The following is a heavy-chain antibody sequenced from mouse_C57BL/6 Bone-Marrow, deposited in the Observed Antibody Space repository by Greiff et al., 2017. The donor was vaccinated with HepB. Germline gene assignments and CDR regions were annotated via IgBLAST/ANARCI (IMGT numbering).Heavy chain of an antibody. V-gene: IGHV1-81*01. CDR3: ARGGGDSNDY. CDR2: IYPRSGNT. Sequence: QVQLQQSGAELARPGASVKLSCKASGYTFTSYGISWVKQRPGQGLEWIGEIYPRSGNTYYNEKFKGKATLTADKSSSPAYMELRSLTTEDSAVYFCARGGGDSNDYWGQGTTLTVSS. CDR1: GYTFTSYG. D-gene: IGHD2-5*01. J-gene: IGHJ2*01.